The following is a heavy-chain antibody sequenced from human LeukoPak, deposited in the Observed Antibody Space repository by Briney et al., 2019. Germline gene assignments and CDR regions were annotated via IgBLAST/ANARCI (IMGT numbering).Heavy chain of an antibody. Sequence: GASVKVSCKASGYTFTSYGISWVRQAPGQGLEWMGWISAYNGNTNYAQRLQGRVTMTTDTSTSTAYMELRSLRSDDTAVYYCARVPLIAVAGNFDYWGQGTLATVSS. CDR2: ISAYNGNT. CDR3: ARVPLIAVAGNFDY. CDR1: GYTFTSYG. D-gene: IGHD6-19*01. V-gene: IGHV1-18*01. J-gene: IGHJ4*02.